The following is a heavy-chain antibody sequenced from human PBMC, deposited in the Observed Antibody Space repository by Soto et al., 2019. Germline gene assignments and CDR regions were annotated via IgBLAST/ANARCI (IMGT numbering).Heavy chain of an antibody. V-gene: IGHV1-18*01. CDR1: GYIFINYG. Sequence: GASVKVSCKASGYIFINYGITWVRQAPGQGLEWMGWISGYNGNTNYAQKLQGRVTMTTDTSTSTAYMELRSLRSDDTAVYYCARDHTYLGYCSGGSCRNWFDPWGQGTLVTVSS. CDR2: ISGYNGNT. D-gene: IGHD2-15*01. CDR3: ARDHTYLGYCSGGSCRNWFDP. J-gene: IGHJ5*02.